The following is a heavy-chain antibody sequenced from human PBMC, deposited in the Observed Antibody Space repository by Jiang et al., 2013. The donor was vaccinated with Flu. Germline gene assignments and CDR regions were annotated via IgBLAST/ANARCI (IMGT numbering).Heavy chain of an antibody. Sequence: GAEVKKPGESLKISCKGSGYSFTTYWIGWVRQMPGKGLEWMGIIYPADSDTRYSPSFQGQVTISADKSISTAYLQWSSLKASDTAIYYCARPRSSWSYYYGMDVWGQGTTVTVSS. CDR2: IYPADSDT. D-gene: IGHD2-2*01. CDR1: GYSFTTYW. J-gene: IGHJ6*02. CDR3: ARPRSSWSYYYGMDV. V-gene: IGHV5-51*03.